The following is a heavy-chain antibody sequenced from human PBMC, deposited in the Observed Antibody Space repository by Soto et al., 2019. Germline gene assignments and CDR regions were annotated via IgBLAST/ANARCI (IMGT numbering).Heavy chain of an antibody. V-gene: IGHV3-30-3*01. D-gene: IGHD2-15*01. CDR3: VAATETFDY. Sequence: QVQLVESGGGVVQPGRSLRLSCAASGFTFSSYAMHWVRQAPGKGLEWVAVISYDGSNKYYADSVKGRFTISRDNSKNTLYLQMNSLRAEDTAVYYGVAATETFDYWGQGTLVTVSS. CDR1: GFTFSSYA. CDR2: ISYDGSNK. J-gene: IGHJ4*02.